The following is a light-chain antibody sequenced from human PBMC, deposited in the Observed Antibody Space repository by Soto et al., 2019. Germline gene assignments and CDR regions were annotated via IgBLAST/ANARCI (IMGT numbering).Light chain of an antibody. CDR1: SSDVGAYNY. CDR3: NAYGSTSTRDV. V-gene: IGLV2-14*01. CDR2: EVS. Sequence: QSALTQPASVSGSPGQSITISCTGTSSDVGAYNYVSWYQQHPGKAPKLMIYEVSNRPSGVSNRFSGAKSGNTASLTIAGIQAEDEADYFCNAYGSTSTRDVFGTGTKVTVL. J-gene: IGLJ1*01.